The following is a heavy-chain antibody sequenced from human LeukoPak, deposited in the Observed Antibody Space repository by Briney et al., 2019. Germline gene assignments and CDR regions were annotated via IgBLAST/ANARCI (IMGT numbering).Heavy chain of an antibody. CDR2: IGGSGGST. D-gene: IGHD3-22*01. CDR1: GFTFSSYA. Sequence: GGSLRLSCAASGFTFSSYAMSWVRQAPGKGLEWVSAIGGSGGSTYYADSVKGRFTISRDNSKNTLYLQMNSLRAEDTAVYYCAKDLSYYDSSGFDYWGQGTLVTVSS. J-gene: IGHJ4*02. V-gene: IGHV3-23*01. CDR3: AKDLSYYDSSGFDY.